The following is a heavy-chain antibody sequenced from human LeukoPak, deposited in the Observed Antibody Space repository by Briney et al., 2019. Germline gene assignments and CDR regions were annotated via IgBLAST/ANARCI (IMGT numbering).Heavy chain of an antibody. CDR1: GFTFSSYA. D-gene: IGHD3-16*01. Sequence: PGGSLRLSCAASGFTFSSYAMSWVRQAPGKGLEWVSAISGSGGSTYYADSVKGRFTISRDNSKNTLYLQMNSLRAEDTAVYYCARDRPGGYYYYYGMDVWGQGTTVTVSS. CDR3: ARDRPGGYYYYYGMDV. V-gene: IGHV3-23*01. CDR2: ISGSGGST. J-gene: IGHJ6*02.